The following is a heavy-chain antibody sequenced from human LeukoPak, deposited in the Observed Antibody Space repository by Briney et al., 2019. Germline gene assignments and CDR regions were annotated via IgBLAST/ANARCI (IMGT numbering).Heavy chain of an antibody. CDR1: GYTFTGYY. CDR2: INPNSGGT. D-gene: IGHD6-19*01. Sequence: GESLKISCKGSGYTFTGYYMHWVRQAPGQGLEWMGRINPNSGGTNYAQKFQGRVTMTRDTSISTAYMELSRLRSDDTAVYYCAREYGYSSGWYFYWGQGTLVTVSS. CDR3: AREYGYSSGWYFY. J-gene: IGHJ4*02. V-gene: IGHV1-2*06.